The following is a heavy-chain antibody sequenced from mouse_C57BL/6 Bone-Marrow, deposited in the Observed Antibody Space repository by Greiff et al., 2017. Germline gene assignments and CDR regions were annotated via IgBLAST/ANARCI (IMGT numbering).Heavy chain of an antibody. V-gene: IGHV1-81*01. CDR2: LYPRSGNT. D-gene: IGHD1-1*01. CDR3: ARRAYYGSSYGY. J-gene: IGHJ2*01. Sequence: QVKLQQSGAELARPGASVKLSCKASGYTFTSSGISWVKQRTGQGLEWIGELYPRSGNTYSNEKFTGKATLTADKSSSTAYMELRSLTSEDSAVYFCARRAYYGSSYGYWGQGTTLTVSS. CDR1: GYTFTSSG.